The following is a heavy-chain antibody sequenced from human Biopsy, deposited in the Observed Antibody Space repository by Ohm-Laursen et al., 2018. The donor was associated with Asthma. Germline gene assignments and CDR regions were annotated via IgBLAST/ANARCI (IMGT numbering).Heavy chain of an antibody. V-gene: IGHV3-30*04. Sequence: SLRLSCSASGFTFDNYTMHWVRQAPGKGLEWVTIISYDGRNTYYADSVEGRFTISRDNSKNTLFLQMSSLRPEDTAVYYCARGGLHYYEYYGIDVWGQGTTVTVSS. CDR1: GFTFDNYT. J-gene: IGHJ6*02. CDR2: ISYDGRNT. D-gene: IGHD2-21*02. CDR3: ARGGLHYYEYYGIDV.